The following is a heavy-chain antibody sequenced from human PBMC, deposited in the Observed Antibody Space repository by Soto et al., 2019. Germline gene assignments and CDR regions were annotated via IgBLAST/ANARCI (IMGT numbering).Heavy chain of an antibody. V-gene: IGHV3-11*01. D-gene: IGHD2-21*01. CDR1: GLTYSDYY. CDR2: ISSSGSTI. CDR3: AIQSGEYDCGTYYYMDV. Sequence: GGSLSLCCAASGLTYSDYYMGWIRQGPGKGLEWVPYISSSGSTIYYADSVKGRFTISRDNAKNSLYLQMNSLRAEDTAVYYCAIQSGEYDCGTYYYMDVWGKGTTVTVSS. J-gene: IGHJ6*03.